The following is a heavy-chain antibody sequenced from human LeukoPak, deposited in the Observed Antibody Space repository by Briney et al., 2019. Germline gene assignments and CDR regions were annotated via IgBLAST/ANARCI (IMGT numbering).Heavy chain of an antibody. CDR2: TPYDGNSE. V-gene: IGHV3-30-3*01. CDR1: GFSFSSYA. Sequence: GGSLRLSCAASGFSFSSYAMHWVRQAPGKGLEWVATTPYDGNSEYYADSVQGRFTISRDNSKNTLYLQMNSLRADDTAVYYCARDSRSYCTGTEFWGQRTLVTVSS. J-gene: IGHJ4*02. CDR3: ARDSRSYCTGTEF. D-gene: IGHD1-26*01.